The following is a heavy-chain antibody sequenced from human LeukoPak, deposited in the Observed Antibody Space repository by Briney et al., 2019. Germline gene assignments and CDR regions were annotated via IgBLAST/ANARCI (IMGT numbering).Heavy chain of an antibody. V-gene: IGHV3-33*01. CDR3: ARENDSSGYYYFDY. D-gene: IGHD3-22*01. CDR2: IWYDGSNK. J-gene: IGHJ4*02. CDR1: GFTFSSYG. Sequence: PGRSLRLSCAASGFTFSSYGMHWVCQAPGKGLEWVAVIWYDGSNKYYADSVEGRFTISRDNSKNTLYLQMNSLRAEDTAVYYCARENDSSGYYYFDYWGQGTLVTVSS.